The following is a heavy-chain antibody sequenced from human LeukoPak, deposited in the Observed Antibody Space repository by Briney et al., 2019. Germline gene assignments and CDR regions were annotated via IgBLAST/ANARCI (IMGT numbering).Heavy chain of an antibody. J-gene: IGHJ4*02. V-gene: IGHV4-61*01. CDR1: GGCVINGTYY. D-gene: IGHD3-22*01. CDR2: IYHSGST. CDR3: ARVDDSSGL. Sequence: SETLSLTCTVSGGCVINGTYYWSWIRQPPGKCLEWIGYIYHSGSTYYNPSLKSRVTISVDTSKNQFSLKLSSVTAADTAVYYCARVDDSSGLWGQGTLVTVSS.